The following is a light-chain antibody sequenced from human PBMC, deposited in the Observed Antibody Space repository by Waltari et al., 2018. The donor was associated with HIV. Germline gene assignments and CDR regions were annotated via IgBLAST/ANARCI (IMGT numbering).Light chain of an antibody. CDR2: GAY. Sequence: EIQMTQSPSSRSASVGDRVTITCRPCLGISNSLAWYQQTPGTAPKLLFYGAYRVQSGVSSRFRASGAGTDYTLTINCHQSEDFATYYGQKYFRTPRTFGQGTKVDIE. V-gene: IGKV1-NL1*01. CDR3: QKYFRTPRT. CDR1: LGISNS. J-gene: IGKJ1*01.